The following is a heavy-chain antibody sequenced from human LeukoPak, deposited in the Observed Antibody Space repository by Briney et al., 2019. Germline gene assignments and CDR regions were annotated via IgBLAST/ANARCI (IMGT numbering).Heavy chain of an antibody. Sequence: PSETLSLTCTVSGGSISSYYWSWIRQPPGQGLEWIGYIYYSGSTNYNPSLKSRVTISVDTSKNQFSLKLSSVTAADTAVYYCARASYSGSYPWDYWGQGTLVTVSS. CDR3: ARASYSGSYPWDY. V-gene: IGHV4-59*01. J-gene: IGHJ4*02. D-gene: IGHD1-26*01. CDR1: GGSISSYY. CDR2: IYYSGST.